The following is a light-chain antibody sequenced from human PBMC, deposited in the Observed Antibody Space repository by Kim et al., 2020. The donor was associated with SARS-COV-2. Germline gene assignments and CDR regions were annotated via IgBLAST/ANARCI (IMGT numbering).Light chain of an antibody. CDR3: NSRDSSGNHLV. J-gene: IGLJ2*01. CDR2: GKN. Sequence: SSELTRDPAVSVALGQTVRITCQGDSLRSYYASRYQQKPGQAPVLVIYGKNNRPSGIPDRFSGSSSGNTASLTITGAQAEDEADYYCNSRDSSGNHLVFG. V-gene: IGLV3-19*01. CDR1: SLRSYY.